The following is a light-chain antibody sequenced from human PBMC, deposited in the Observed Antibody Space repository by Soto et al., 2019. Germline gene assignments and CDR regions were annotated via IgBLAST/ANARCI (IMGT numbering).Light chain of an antibody. J-gene: IGLJ3*02. CDR1: SSDIGAGYD. V-gene: IGLV1-40*01. CDR2: SNI. CDR3: QSYDSSLGGSKGV. Sequence: QTVVTQPPSMSGAPGQRVTISCTGSSSDIGAGYDVHWYQQFPGTAPKLLIYSNINRPSGVPDRFSGSKSGTSASLAITGLQAEDEADYYCQSYDSSLGGSKGVFGGGTKLTGL.